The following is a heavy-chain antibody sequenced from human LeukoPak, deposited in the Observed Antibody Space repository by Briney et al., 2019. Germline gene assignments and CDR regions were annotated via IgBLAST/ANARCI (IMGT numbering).Heavy chain of an antibody. D-gene: IGHD2-15*01. V-gene: IGHV3-30*02. J-gene: IGHJ4*02. Sequence: GGSLRLSXAASGFTFSRNGMHWVRQAPGKGLEWVAFIRYDGSNEYYADSVKGRVSISRDNSKNTLYLQMNSLRAEDTAAYYCAKDGWTCSGGNCYFAYWGQGTLVTVSS. CDR2: IRYDGSNE. CDR1: GFTFSRNG. CDR3: AKDGWTCSGGNCYFAY.